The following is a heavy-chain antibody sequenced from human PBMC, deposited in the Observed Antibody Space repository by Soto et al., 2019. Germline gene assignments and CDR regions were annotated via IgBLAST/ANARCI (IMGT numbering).Heavy chain of an antibody. Sequence: PGWSLRLSCAASGFTFSSYAMSWVRQAPGKGLEWVSVISGSGGSTYYADSVKGRFTISRDNSKNTLYLQMNSLRAEDTAVYYCARDPIGYSGYGYFDYWGQGTLVTVSS. CDR1: GFTFSSYA. J-gene: IGHJ4*02. CDR3: ARDPIGYSGYGYFDY. CDR2: ISGSGGST. D-gene: IGHD5-12*01. V-gene: IGHV3-23*01.